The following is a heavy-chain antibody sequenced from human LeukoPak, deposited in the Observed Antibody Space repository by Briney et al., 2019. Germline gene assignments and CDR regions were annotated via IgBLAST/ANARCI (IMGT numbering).Heavy chain of an antibody. Sequence: SETLSPTCTVSGGSISSYYWSWIRQPPGKGLEWIGYIYYSGSTNYNPSLKSRVTISVDTSKNQFSLKLSSVSAADTAVYYCARGRMVRGVITTATWFGPWGQETLVTVSS. J-gene: IGHJ5*02. CDR1: GGSISSYY. CDR2: IYYSGST. CDR3: ARGRMVRGVITTATWFGP. V-gene: IGHV4-59*01. D-gene: IGHD3-10*01.